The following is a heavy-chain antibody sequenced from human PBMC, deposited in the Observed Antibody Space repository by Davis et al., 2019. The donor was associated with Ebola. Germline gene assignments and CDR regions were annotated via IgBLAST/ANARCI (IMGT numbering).Heavy chain of an antibody. J-gene: IGHJ5*02. V-gene: IGHV3-23*01. CDR1: GFTFSSYA. CDR2: ISGSGGST. Sequence: GESQKISCAASGFTFSSYAMSWVRQAPGKGLEWVSAISGSGGSTYYADSVKGRFTISRDNSKNTLYLQMNSLRAEDTAVYYCAKDPEHGYYYDSSGYRYVYNWFDPWGQGTLVTVSS. D-gene: IGHD3-22*01. CDR3: AKDPEHGYYYDSSGYRYVYNWFDP.